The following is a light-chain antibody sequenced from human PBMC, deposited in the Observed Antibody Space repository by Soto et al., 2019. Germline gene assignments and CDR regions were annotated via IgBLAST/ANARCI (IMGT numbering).Light chain of an antibody. CDR3: QHYNSYSEA. CDR2: KAS. J-gene: IGKJ1*01. CDR1: QTISSW. Sequence: DIQMTQSPSTLSGSVGDRVTITCRASQTISSWLAWYQQKPGKAPKLLIYKASTLKSGVPSRFSGSGSGTEFTLTLSSLQPDDFATYYCQHYNSYSEAFRQGTKVELK. V-gene: IGKV1-5*03.